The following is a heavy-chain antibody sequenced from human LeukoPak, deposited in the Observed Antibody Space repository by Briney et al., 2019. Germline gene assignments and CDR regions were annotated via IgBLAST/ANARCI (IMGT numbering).Heavy chain of an antibody. V-gene: IGHV3-7*01. Sequence: GGSLRLSCAASEFTLSTYWMNWVRQVPGKGLDWVADINPDGSGKRYVDSVKSRFTIARDNADNSLPLQMNSLRAEDTAVYYCASWGAGGTSWGQGTLVTVSS. J-gene: IGHJ5*02. CDR3: ASWGAGGTS. D-gene: IGHD3-16*01. CDR1: EFTLSTYW. CDR2: INPDGSGK.